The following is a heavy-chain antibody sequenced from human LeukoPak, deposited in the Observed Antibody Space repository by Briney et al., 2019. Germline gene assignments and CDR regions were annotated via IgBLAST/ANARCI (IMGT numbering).Heavy chain of an antibody. V-gene: IGHV1-24*01. D-gene: IGHD1-1*01. J-gene: IGHJ4*02. Sequence: ASVRVSCKVSGYSLTGLFMHWVRQAPGKGLEWMGGFDPEDGETIYAQSLQGRVTMTEDTSTDTAYMELSSLKSDDTAVYYCATDADWDEGWDYWGQGTLVTVSS. CDR1: GYSLTGLF. CDR3: ATDADWDEGWDY. CDR2: FDPEDGET.